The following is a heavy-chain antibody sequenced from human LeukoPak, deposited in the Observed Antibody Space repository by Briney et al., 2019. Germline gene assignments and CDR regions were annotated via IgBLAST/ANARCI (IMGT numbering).Heavy chain of an antibody. CDR1: GFTFSNYA. D-gene: IGHD3-22*01. CDR3: AKRYDRSAVLGAFDI. J-gene: IGHJ3*02. CDR2: ISGSGGST. V-gene: IGHV3-23*01. Sequence: GGSLRLSCAASGFTFSNYAVSWVRQAPGKGLEWVSGISGSGGSTYYADSVKGRFTISRDNSKNTLYLQMSSLRAEDSALYYCAKRYDRSAVLGAFDIWGQGTTVTVSS.